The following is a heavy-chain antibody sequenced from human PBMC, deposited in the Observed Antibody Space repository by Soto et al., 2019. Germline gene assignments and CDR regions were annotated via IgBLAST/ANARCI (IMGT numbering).Heavy chain of an antibody. J-gene: IGHJ4*02. D-gene: IGHD3-22*01. CDR1: GGSISSGGYY. V-gene: IGHV4-31*03. CDR2: IYYSGST. Sequence: SETLSLTCTVSGGSISSGGYYWSWIRQHPGKGLEWIGYIYYSGSTYYNPSLKSRVTISVDTSKNQFSLKLSSVTAADTAVYYCARSVGSGYYETFYYFDYWGQGTLVTVSS. CDR3: ARSVGSGYYETFYYFDY.